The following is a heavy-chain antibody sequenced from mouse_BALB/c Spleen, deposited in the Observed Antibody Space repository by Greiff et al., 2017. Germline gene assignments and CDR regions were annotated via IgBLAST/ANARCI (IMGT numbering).Heavy chain of an antibody. CDR3: ARVTMITRGFAY. J-gene: IGHJ3*01. CDR2: IYYSGTI. D-gene: IGHD2-4*01. CDR1: GISITTGNYR. V-gene: IGHV3-5*02. Sequence: VQLQQSGPGLVKPSQTVSLTCTVTGISITTGNYRWSWIRQFPGNKLEWIGYIYYSGTITYNPSLTSRTTITRDTSKNQFFLEMNSLTAEDTATYYCARVTMITRGFAYWGQGTLVTVSA.